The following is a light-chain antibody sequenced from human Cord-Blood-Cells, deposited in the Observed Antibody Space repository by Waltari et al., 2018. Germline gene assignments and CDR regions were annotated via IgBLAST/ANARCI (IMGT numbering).Light chain of an antibody. J-gene: IGLJ2*01. CDR3: CSYAGSYTYVV. CDR1: SSDVGGYNY. CDR2: DVS. Sequence: QSALTQPRSVSGSPGQSVTIPGTGTSSDVGGYNYVSWYQQHPGKAPKLMIYDVSKRPSGVPDRFSGSTSGNTASLTISGLQAEDEADYYCCSYAGSYTYVVFGGGTKLTVL. V-gene: IGLV2-11*01.